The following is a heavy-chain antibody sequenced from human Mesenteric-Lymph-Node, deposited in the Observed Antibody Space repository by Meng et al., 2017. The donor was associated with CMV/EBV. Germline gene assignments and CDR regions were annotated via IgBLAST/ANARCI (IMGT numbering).Heavy chain of an antibody. CDR2: IYYSGST. CDR1: GGSISSSSCY. D-gene: IGHD6-6*01. CDR3: ARHRMYSSSPILGH. V-gene: IGHV4-39*01. Sequence: SGGSISSSSCYWDGIRQPPGKGLEWIGSIYYSGSTYYNPSLKSRVTISVDTSKNQFSLKLSSVTAADTAVYYCARHRMYSSSPILGHWGQGTLVTVSS. J-gene: IGHJ4*02.